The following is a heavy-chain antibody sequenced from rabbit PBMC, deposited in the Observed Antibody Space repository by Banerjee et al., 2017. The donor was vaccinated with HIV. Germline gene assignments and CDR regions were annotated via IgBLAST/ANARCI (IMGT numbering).Heavy chain of an antibody. V-gene: IGHV1S45*01. J-gene: IGHJ4*01. CDR1: GFSFSSGYY. D-gene: IGHD7-1*01. Sequence: QEQLEESGGGLVKPGASLTLTCKASGFSFSSGYYMCWVRQAPGKGLEWIACIVAGSSGSTYYASWAKGRFTISKTSSTTVTLQMTSLTAADTATYFCARYASTDNYYTLWGPGTLVTVS. CDR2: IVAGSSGST. CDR3: ARYASTDNYYTL.